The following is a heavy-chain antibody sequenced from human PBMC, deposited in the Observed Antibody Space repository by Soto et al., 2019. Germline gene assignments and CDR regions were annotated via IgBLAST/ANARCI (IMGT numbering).Heavy chain of an antibody. D-gene: IGHD3-10*01. CDR3: ARDLGKRGYGMDV. V-gene: IGHV3-30-3*01. J-gene: IGHJ6*02. Sequence: PGGSLRRSWAASGFTFSSYGMHGVGQAPGKGLEWVAVISYDGSNKYYADSVKGRFTISRDNSKNTLYLQMNSLRAEDTAVYYCARDLGKRGYGMDVWGQGTTVTV. CDR1: GFTFSSYG. CDR2: ISYDGSNK.